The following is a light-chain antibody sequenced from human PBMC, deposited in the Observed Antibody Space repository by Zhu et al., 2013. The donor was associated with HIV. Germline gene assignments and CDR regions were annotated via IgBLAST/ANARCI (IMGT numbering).Light chain of an antibody. CDR2: HTS. V-gene: IGKV3-15*01. CDR1: QSISSN. CDR3: QQYHNWPPLT. J-gene: IGKJ4*01. Sequence: EIVMTQSPATLSVSPGERASLSCRASQSISSNIAWYQRKPGQAPRLLIFHTSTRATGIPARFSGSGSGTIFTLTISSLQSEDVAMYYCQQYHNWPPLTFGGGTKVEIK.